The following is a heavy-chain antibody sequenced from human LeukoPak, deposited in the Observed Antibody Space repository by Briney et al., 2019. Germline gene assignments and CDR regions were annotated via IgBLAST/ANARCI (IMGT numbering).Heavy chain of an antibody. CDR3: AKDMRSGWCNWFDP. D-gene: IGHD6-19*01. J-gene: IGHJ5*02. CDR1: GFTFNDYG. CDR2: TRHDDSDK. Sequence: GGSLRLSCAASGFTFNDYGVHWVRQAPGEGLEWVAFTRHDDSDKQYGDSVKGRFTISRDNSRNTLYLQMNRLRPEDTAVYFCAKDMRSGWCNWFDPWGQGTLVTVSS. V-gene: IGHV3-30*02.